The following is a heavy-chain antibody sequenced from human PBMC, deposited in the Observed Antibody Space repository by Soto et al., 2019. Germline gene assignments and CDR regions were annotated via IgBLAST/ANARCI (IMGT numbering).Heavy chain of an antibody. CDR2: INHSGNA. Sequence: SETLSLTCAVYGGSFSGYYWSWIRQPPGKGLEWIGEINHSGNAYYNPSLQTRVTISLDKSKSQFSLKLNSVTAADSAVYFCARLEGLATISYYFDFWGPRALVTVSS. V-gene: IGHV4-34*01. CDR3: ARLEGLATISYYFDF. J-gene: IGHJ4*02. D-gene: IGHD3-9*01. CDR1: GGSFSGYY.